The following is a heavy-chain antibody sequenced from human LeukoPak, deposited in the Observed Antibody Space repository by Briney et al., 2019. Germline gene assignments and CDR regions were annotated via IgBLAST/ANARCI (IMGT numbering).Heavy chain of an antibody. V-gene: IGHV1-46*01. CDR3: ARDFSHNDILTAYSPIPTYYFDY. D-gene: IGHD3-9*01. J-gene: IGHJ4*02. Sequence: ASVKVSCKASGYTFTNYYMHWVRQAPGQGLEWMGIINPSGGSTRYAQKFQGRVTMTRDTSTSTVNMELSSLRSEDTAVYYCARDFSHNDILTAYSPIPTYYFDYWGQGTLVTVSS. CDR2: INPSGGST. CDR1: GYTFTNYY.